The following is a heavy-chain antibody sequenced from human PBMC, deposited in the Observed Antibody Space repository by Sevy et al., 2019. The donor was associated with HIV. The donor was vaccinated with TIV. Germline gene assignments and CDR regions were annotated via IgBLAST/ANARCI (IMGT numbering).Heavy chain of an antibody. CDR3: ARVDRVTNYYYYGMDV. CDR2: ISYDGSNK. J-gene: IGHJ6*02. V-gene: IGHV3-30-3*01. D-gene: IGHD4-4*01. CDR1: GFTFSSYR. Sequence: GGSLRLSCAASGFTFSSYRMHWVRQAPGKGLEWVAIISYDGSNKYYADSVKGRFTISRDNSKKTLYLQMNSLRAEDTAVYYCARVDRVTNYYYYGMDVWGQGTTVTVSS.